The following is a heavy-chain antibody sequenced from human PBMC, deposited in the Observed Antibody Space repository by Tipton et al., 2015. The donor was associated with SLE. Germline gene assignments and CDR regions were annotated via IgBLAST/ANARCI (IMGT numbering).Heavy chain of an antibody. CDR1: GGSISSGSYY. Sequence: TLSLTCTVSGGSISSGSYYWSWIRQPAGKGLEWIGRIYTSGSTNYNPSLKSRVTISVDTSKNQFSLKLSSVTAADTAVYYCARAMWSSSWFYYFDYWGQGTLVTASS. CDR2: IYTSGST. D-gene: IGHD6-13*01. CDR3: ARAMWSSSWFYYFDY. J-gene: IGHJ4*02. V-gene: IGHV4-61*02.